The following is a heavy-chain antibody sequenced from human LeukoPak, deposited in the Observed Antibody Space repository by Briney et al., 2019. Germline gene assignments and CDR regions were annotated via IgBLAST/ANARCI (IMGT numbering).Heavy chain of an antibody. J-gene: IGHJ4*02. D-gene: IGHD3-10*01. V-gene: IGHV5-51*01. CDR1: GYSFTSYW. CDR2: SYPGDSDT. Sequence: GESLKISCKGSGYSFTSYWIGWVRQMPGKGLEWMGISYPGDSDTRYSPSFQGQVTISADKSISTAYLQWSSLKASDTAMYYCARQAFYYGSGSYAADYWGQGTLVTVSS. CDR3: ARQAFYYGSGSYAADY.